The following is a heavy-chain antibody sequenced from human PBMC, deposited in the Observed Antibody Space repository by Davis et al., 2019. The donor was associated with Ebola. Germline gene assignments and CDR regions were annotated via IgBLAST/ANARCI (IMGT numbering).Heavy chain of an antibody. Sequence: PGGSLRLSCADSVITFSSYAMPWVRQAPGKGLEWVSAISGSGGTTYYAGSVKGRFTVSRDNSKKTMYLQMNSLRAEDTAVYYCARSGLSFGVVKYHYGMDVWGKGTTVTVSS. CDR3: ARSGLSFGVVKYHYGMDV. J-gene: IGHJ6*04. V-gene: IGHV3-23*01. CDR2: ISGSGGTT. D-gene: IGHD3-3*01. CDR1: VITFSSYA.